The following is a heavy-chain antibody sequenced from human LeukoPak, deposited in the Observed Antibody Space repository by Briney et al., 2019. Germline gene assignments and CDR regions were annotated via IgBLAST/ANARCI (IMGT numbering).Heavy chain of an antibody. CDR2: IKEDGSEK. J-gene: IGHJ3*02. CDR1: GFTFSNYW. D-gene: IGHD3-22*01. V-gene: IGHV3-7*01. Sequence: GGSLRLSCAASGFTFSNYWMSWVRQAPGKGLEWVANIKEDGSEKYYGDSVKGRFTISRDNAKNSLYLEIYSSRGEDTAVYFCARVRSTYYYDSSGRPDAFDIWGQGTMVTVSS. CDR3: ARVRSTYYYDSSGRPDAFDI.